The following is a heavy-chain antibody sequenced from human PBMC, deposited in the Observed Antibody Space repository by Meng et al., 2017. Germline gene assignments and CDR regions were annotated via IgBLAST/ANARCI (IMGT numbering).Heavy chain of an antibody. J-gene: IGHJ4*02. CDR3: ASPKLSPPDTAMVPFDY. V-gene: IGHV3-30*01. Sequence: QVQVVGLGGGVVQPGRSLRLSCAASGFTFSSYAMHWVRQAPGKGLEWVAVISYDGSNKYYADSVKGRFTISRDNSKNTLYLQMNSLRAEDTAVYYCASPKLSPPDTAMVPFDYWGQGTLVTVSS. CDR1: GFTFSSYA. D-gene: IGHD5-18*01. CDR2: ISYDGSNK.